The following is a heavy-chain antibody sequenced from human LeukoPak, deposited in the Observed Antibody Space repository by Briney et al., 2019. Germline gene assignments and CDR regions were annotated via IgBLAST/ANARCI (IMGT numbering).Heavy chain of an antibody. J-gene: IGHJ4*02. D-gene: IGHD5-18*01. V-gene: IGHV3-23*01. Sequence: GRSLRLSCAASGFTFSSYAMSWVRQAPGKGLEWVSAISGSGGSTYYADSVKGRFTISRDNSKNTLYLQMNSLRAEDTAVYYCARDTGYSYGLTYFDYWGQGTLVTVSS. CDR3: ARDTGYSYGLTYFDY. CDR2: ISGSGGST. CDR1: GFTFSSYA.